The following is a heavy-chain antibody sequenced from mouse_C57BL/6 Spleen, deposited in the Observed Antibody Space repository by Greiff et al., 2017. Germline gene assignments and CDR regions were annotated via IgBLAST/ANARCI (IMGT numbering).Heavy chain of an antibody. CDR1: GFTFSSYA. Sequence: EVKLMESGGGLVKPGGSLKLSCAASGFTFSSYALSWVRQTPATRLEWVATISDGGSYTSYPDNVKGRFTISSDNAKNNLYLQMSHLKSEDTALYYWARGPYSSYPWCADWGQGTLVTVSA. J-gene: IGHJ3*01. V-gene: IGHV5-4*03. D-gene: IGHD2-5*01. CDR3: ARGPYSSYPWCAD. CDR2: ISDGGSYT.